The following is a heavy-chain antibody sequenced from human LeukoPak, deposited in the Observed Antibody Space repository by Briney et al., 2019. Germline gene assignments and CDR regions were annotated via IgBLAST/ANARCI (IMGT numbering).Heavy chain of an antibody. CDR3: VSVPRTTVTTSGDY. CDR2: MRDHSCST. Sequence: GGSLRLSCSASGFTFSSYATDWVRQAPGKGLEYVSAMRDHSCSTYYADPVKDKFTISIDNSKHTLYLQMGSLRPEGTAVYYCVSVPRTTVTTSGDYWGQGTLVTVSS. CDR1: GFTFSSYA. J-gene: IGHJ4*02. V-gene: IGHV3-64D*06. D-gene: IGHD4-17*01.